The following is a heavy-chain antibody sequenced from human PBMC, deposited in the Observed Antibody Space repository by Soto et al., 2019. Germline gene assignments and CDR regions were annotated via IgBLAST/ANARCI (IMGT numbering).Heavy chain of an antibody. CDR3: ARDFFGSGPDYYLDV. CDR2: ISRGSRFL. D-gene: IGHD3-10*01. CDR1: GFNFEVYS. Sequence: EVKLVESGGGLVKPGESLRLSCAASGFNFEVYSMNWVLQTPVKGLEWVSSISRGSRFLHYADSIKGRFTISRDDAESSLHLQIDSLRAEDTAVYFCARDFFGSGPDYYLDVWGTGTTVTVS. J-gene: IGHJ6*03. V-gene: IGHV3-21*02.